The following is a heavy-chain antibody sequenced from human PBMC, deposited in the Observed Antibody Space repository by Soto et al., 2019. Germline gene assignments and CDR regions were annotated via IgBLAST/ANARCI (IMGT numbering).Heavy chain of an antibody. Sequence: SGTLSLTCAASGGTVSNKAFYWSWIRQPPGKRLEWIVYVYCSGTTNYTPSLKSRVTISVDLSKNQFSLRLSSVTTADTALYYCARTTAVPNTLRSRYFFDYWGQGTLVTVSS. CDR3: ARTTAVPNTLRSRYFFDY. D-gene: IGHD4-17*01. J-gene: IGHJ4*02. CDR2: VYCSGTT. CDR1: GGTVSNKAFY. V-gene: IGHV4-61*08.